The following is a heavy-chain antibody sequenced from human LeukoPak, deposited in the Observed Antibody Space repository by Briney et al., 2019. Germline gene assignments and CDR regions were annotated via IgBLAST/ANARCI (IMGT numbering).Heavy chain of an antibody. D-gene: IGHD3-16*01. Sequence: GGSLRLSCTASGFTFGDYAMSWVRQAPGKGLEWVGFIRSKAYGGTTEYAASVKGRFTISRDDSKSIAYLQMNSLKTEDTAVYYCTRGEGDDAFDIWGQGTMVTVSS. CDR2: IRSKAYGGTT. V-gene: IGHV3-49*04. J-gene: IGHJ3*02. CDR3: TRGEGDDAFDI. CDR1: GFTFGDYA.